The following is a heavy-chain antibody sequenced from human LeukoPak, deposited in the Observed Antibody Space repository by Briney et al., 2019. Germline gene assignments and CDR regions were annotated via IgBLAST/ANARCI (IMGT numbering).Heavy chain of an antibody. CDR3: ANSMGITIFGVVED. D-gene: IGHD3-3*01. Sequence: GGSLRLSYAASGFTFSSYGMHWVRQAPGKGLEWVAVISYDGSNKYYADSVKGRFTISRDNSKNTLYLQMNSLRAEDTAVYYCANSMGITIFGVVEDWGQGTLVTVSS. CDR1: GFTFSSYG. CDR2: ISYDGSNK. J-gene: IGHJ4*02. V-gene: IGHV3-30*18.